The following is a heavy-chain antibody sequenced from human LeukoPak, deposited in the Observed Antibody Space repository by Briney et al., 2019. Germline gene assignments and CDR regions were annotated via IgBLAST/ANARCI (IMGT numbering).Heavy chain of an antibody. CDR3: ARPLGDILTGYYGL. J-gene: IGHJ4*02. CDR1: GGSFSGYY. Sequence: PSETLSLTCAVYGGSFSGYYWSWIRQPPGKGLEWIGEINHSGSTNYNPSLKSRVTISVDTSKNQFSLKLRSVTAADTAVYYCARPLGDILTGYYGLWGQGTLVTVSS. V-gene: IGHV4-34*01. D-gene: IGHD3-9*01. CDR2: INHSGST.